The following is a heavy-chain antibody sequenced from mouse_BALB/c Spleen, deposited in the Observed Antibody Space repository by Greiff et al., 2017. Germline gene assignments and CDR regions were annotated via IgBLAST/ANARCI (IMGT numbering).Heavy chain of an antibody. V-gene: IGHV3-2*02. J-gene: IGHJ4*01. CDR1: GYSITSDYA. CDR2: ISYSGST. D-gene: IGHD4-1*01. CDR3: ARTGLYYAMDY. Sequence: EVQLQESGPGLVKPSQSLSLTCTVTGYSITSDYAWNWIRQFPGNKLEWMGYISYSGSTSYNPSLKSRISITRDTSKNQFFLQLNSVTTEDTATYYCARTGLYYAMDYWGQGTSVTVSS.